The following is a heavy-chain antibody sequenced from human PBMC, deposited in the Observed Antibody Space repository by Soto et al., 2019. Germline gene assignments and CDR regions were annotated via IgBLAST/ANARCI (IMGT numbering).Heavy chain of an antibody. D-gene: IGHD6-13*01. J-gene: IGHJ3*02. CDR2: INHSGST. V-gene: IGHV4-34*01. Sequence: QVQLQQWGAGLLKPSETLSLTCAVYGGSFSGYYWSWIRQPPGKGLEWIGEINHSGSTNYNPSLKCRVTISVDTSKNQFSLKRSSVTAADTAVYYCATRFGGQQLVLHAFDIWGQGTMVTVSS. CDR3: ATRFGGQQLVLHAFDI. CDR1: GGSFSGYY.